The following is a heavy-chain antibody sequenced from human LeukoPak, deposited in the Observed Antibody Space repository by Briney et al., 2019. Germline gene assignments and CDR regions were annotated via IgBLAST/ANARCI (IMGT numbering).Heavy chain of an antibody. J-gene: IGHJ4*02. D-gene: IGHD3-16*02. Sequence: SETLSLTCTVPGGSISSYYWSWIRQPPGKGLEWIGYIYYSGSTNYNPSLKSRVTISVDTSKNQFSLKLSSVTAADTAVYYCARQGDYVWGSYRYTTYYFDYWGQGTLVTVSS. V-gene: IGHV4-59*08. CDR2: IYYSGST. CDR1: GGSISSYY. CDR3: ARQGDYVWGSYRYTTYYFDY.